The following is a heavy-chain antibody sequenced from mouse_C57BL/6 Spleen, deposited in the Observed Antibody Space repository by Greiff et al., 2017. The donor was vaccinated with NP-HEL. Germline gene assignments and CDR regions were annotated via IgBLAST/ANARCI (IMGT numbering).Heavy chain of an antibody. V-gene: IGHV5-9-1*02. D-gene: IGHD4-1*01. J-gene: IGHJ2*01. CDR1: GFTFSSYA. Sequence: EVKLMGSGEGLVKPGGSLKLSCAASGFTFSSYAMSWVRQTPEKRLEWVAYISSGGDYIYYADTVKGRFTISRDNARNTLYLQMSSLKSEDTAMYYCTRVPGTKYYFDYWGQGTTLTVSS. CDR3: TRVPGTKYYFDY. CDR2: ISSGGDYI.